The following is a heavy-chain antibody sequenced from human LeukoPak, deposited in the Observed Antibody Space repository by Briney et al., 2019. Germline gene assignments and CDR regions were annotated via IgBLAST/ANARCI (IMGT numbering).Heavy chain of an antibody. CDR3: ARDLGNYSGGSCLGY. J-gene: IGHJ4*02. Sequence: GASVKASCKASGYTFTSYGISWVRQAPGQGLEWMGWISAYNGNTNYAQKLQGRVTMTTDTSTSTAYMELRSLRSDDTAVYYCARDLGNYSGGSCLGYWGQGTLVTVSS. CDR1: GYTFTSYG. D-gene: IGHD2-15*01. CDR2: ISAYNGNT. V-gene: IGHV1-18*01.